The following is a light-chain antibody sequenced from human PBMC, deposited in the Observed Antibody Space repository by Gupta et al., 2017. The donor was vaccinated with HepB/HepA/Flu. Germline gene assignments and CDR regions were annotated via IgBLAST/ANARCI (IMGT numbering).Light chain of an antibody. CDR3: AAWDDSLNGSI. CDR1: DSNIGSKS. V-gene: IGLV1-44*01. Sequence: QSVLTQPPSASGTPGQRVTISCAGSDSNIGSKSVSWYQQFPGTAPKLLIYGTDQRPSGVPDRFSGSKSGTSASLAIVGLQSEDEGDYYCAAWDDSLNGSIFGGGTKLTVL. J-gene: IGLJ2*01. CDR2: GTD.